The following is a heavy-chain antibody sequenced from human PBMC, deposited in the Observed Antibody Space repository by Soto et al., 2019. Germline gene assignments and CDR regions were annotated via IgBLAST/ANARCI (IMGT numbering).Heavy chain of an antibody. V-gene: IGHV1-69*06. CDR2: ISPTFGTA. Sequence: GASVKVSCKASGGTFSRHAIAWVRQAPGQGLEWMGGISPTFGTATYAPKFQGRVAISADRSSNTVYMELSSLRSQDTAVYYCASERSTQYFDSWGQGTVVTVSS. J-gene: IGHJ4*02. CDR1: GGTFSRHA. CDR3: ASERSTQYFDS. D-gene: IGHD1-26*01.